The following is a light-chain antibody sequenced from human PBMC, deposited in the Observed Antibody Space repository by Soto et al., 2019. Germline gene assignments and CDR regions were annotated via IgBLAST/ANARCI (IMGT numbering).Light chain of an antibody. J-gene: IGKJ1*01. CDR2: GAS. CDR1: QSVDSHY. CDR3: HQYASSPWT. Sequence: EIVLTQSPGTLSLSPGERATLSCRASQSVDSHYLAWYQQKPGQAPRLLIYGASSRATDIPDRFSGSGSGTDFTLTISSLEPEDLAVYYCHQYASSPWTFGQGTKVDIK. V-gene: IGKV3-20*01.